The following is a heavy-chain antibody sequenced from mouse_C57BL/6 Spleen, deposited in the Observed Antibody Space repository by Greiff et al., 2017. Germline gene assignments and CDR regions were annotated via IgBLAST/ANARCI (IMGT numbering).Heavy chain of an antibody. CDR2: IWGVGST. J-gene: IGHJ3*01. Sequence: VQLVESGPGLVAPSQSLSITCTVSGFSLTSYGVDWVRQSPGKGLEWLGVIWGVGSTNYNSALKSRLSISKDNSKSQVFLKMNSLQTDDTAMYYCASALDSSGFAYWGQGTLVTVSA. CDR1: GFSLTSYG. V-gene: IGHV2-6*01. D-gene: IGHD3-2*02. CDR3: ASALDSSGFAY.